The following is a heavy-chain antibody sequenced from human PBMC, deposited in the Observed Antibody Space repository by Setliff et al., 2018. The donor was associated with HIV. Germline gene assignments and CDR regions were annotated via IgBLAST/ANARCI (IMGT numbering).Heavy chain of an antibody. CDR1: GGSISSYY. J-gene: IGHJ6*02. CDR3: ARGSPQGWFGELLGYYYGMDV. D-gene: IGHD3-10*01. Sequence: SETLSLTCTVSGGSISSYYWSWIRQPPGKGLEWIGYIYYSGSTNYNPSLKSRVTISVDTSKNQFSLKLSSVTAADTAVYYCARGSPQGWFGELLGYYYGMDVWGQGTTVTISS. V-gene: IGHV4-59*01. CDR2: IYYSGST.